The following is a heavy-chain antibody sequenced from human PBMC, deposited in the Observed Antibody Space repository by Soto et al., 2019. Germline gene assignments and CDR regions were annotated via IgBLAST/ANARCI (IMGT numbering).Heavy chain of an antibody. Sequence: EVQLVESGGGLVQPGGSLRLSCAASGFTFSSYWMHWVRQAPGKGLVWVSRINSDGSSTSYADSVKGRFTISRDNAKNTLYLQMNRLRAEDTAVYYGARWGGSYDVNAFDIWGQVTRVTVSS. V-gene: IGHV3-74*01. D-gene: IGHD1-26*01. CDR1: GFTFSSYW. CDR3: ARWGGSYDVNAFDI. CDR2: INSDGSST. J-gene: IGHJ3*02.